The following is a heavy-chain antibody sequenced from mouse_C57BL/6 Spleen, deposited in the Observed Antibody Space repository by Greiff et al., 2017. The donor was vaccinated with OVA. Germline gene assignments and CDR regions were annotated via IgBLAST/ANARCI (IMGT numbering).Heavy chain of an antibody. D-gene: IGHD1-3*01. CDR1: GYSITSGYY. J-gene: IGHJ2*01. CDR3: ARAGPKGDYFEY. Sequence: DVQLQESGPGLVKPSQSLSLTCSVTGYSITSGYYWHWIRQFPGNKLEWRGYISYDGSNNYNPSLKNRISITRDTSKNQFFLKLNSVTTEDTATYYCARAGPKGDYFEYWSQGTTHTVSS. CDR2: ISYDGSN. V-gene: IGHV3-6*01.